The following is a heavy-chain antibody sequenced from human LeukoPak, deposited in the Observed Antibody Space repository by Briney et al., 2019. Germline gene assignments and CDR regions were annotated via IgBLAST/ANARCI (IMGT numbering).Heavy chain of an antibody. V-gene: IGHV4-59*01. D-gene: IGHD3-10*01. CDR1: GGSISSYY. J-gene: IGHJ4*02. CDR3: ARDGYYGSGSYSPFDY. Sequence: SETLSHTCTVSGGSISSYYWSWIRQPPGKGLEWIGYIYYSGSTNYNPSLKSRVTISVDTSKNQFSLKLSSVTAADTAVYYCARDGYYGSGSYSPFDYWGQGTLVTVSS. CDR2: IYYSGST.